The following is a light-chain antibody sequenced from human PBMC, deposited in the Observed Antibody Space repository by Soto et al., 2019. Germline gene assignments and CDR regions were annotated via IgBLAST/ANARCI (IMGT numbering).Light chain of an antibody. CDR2: DAS. CDR3: QQYNTYSSLT. J-gene: IGKJ4*01. Sequence: DIQMTQSPSSLSASVGDRVTITCRASQSISSYLNWYQQKPGKAPKLLIYDASSLESGVPSRFSGSGYGTEFTLTISSLQPDDFATYYCQQYNTYSSLTFGRGTKVDIK. V-gene: IGKV1-5*01. CDR1: QSISSY.